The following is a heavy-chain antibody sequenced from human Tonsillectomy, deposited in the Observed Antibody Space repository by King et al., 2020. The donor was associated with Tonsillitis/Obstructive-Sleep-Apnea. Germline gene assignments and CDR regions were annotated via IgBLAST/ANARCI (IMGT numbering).Heavy chain of an antibody. CDR3: AREPVAAYYFDY. CDR2: IDPSGGST. J-gene: IGHJ4*02. V-gene: IGHV1-46*01. Sequence: VQLVESGAEMKTPGASVKVSCKASGYTFTSYYMHWVRQAPGQGLEWMGIIDPSGGSTNYAHNFQGRVAMTRDTSTSTVYMELSSLRSEDTAVYFCAREPVAAYYFDYWGQGTLVTVSS. D-gene: IGHD2-21*01. CDR1: GYTFTSYY.